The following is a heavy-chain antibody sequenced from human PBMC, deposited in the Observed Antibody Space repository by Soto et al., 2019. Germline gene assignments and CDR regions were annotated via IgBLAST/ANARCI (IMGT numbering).Heavy chain of an antibody. J-gene: IGHJ6*02. CDR2: IYHSGST. Sequence: PSETLSLTCAVSGYSISSGYYWGWIRQPPGKGLEWIGSIYHSGSTYYNPSLKSRVTISVDTSKNQFSLKLSSVTAADTAVYYCARVGGYGMDVWGQGTTVTSP. V-gene: IGHV4-38-2*01. CDR1: GYSISSGYY. CDR3: ARVGGYGMDV. D-gene: IGHD3-10*01.